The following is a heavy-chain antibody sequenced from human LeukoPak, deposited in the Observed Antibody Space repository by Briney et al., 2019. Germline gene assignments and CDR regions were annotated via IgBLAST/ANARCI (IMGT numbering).Heavy chain of an antibody. J-gene: IGHJ4*02. CDR2: ITGDDST. Sequence: GGSLRLSCAASAFTIGTFAFSWVRQAPGKGLEWVSSITGDDSTYYADSVKGRFTISRDTSSNTLYLQMNSLRAEDTALYYCAKGHYDFRDYWGQGTLVTVSS. V-gene: IGHV3-23*01. CDR1: AFTIGTFA. D-gene: IGHD3-3*01. CDR3: AKGHYDFRDY.